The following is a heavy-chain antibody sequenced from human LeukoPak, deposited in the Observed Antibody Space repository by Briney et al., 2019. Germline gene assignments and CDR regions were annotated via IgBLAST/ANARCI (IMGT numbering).Heavy chain of an antibody. CDR2: ISGSGGST. V-gene: IGHV3-23*01. J-gene: IGHJ3*02. D-gene: IGHD5-12*01. Sequence: GGSLRLSCAASGFTFSTYAMSWVRQAPGKGLQWVSVISGSGGSTYYAESVKGRFTISRDNSNNTLFLQMNSLRAEDTAIYYCTKHRGGWIDAFDIWGQGTMVTVSS. CDR1: GFTFSTYA. CDR3: TKHRGGWIDAFDI.